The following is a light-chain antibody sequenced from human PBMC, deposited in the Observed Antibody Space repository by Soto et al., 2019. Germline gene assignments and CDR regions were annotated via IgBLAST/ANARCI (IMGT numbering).Light chain of an antibody. Sequence: DIRMTQSPSSVSASVGDRLTITCRARRDIRNSLAWYQQTPGKAPKLLLRGASSLHRGVPSRFSGGGAGTEFTLTISSLQPEDFATYYCQQTSAFPRTFGQGTKVDVK. V-gene: IGKV1-12*01. CDR1: RDIRNS. CDR3: QQTSAFPRT. J-gene: IGKJ2*01. CDR2: GAS.